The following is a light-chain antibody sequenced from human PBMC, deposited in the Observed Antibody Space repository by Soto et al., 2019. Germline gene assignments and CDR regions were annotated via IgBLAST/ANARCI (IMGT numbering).Light chain of an antibody. CDR3: QQYAASPRT. CDR2: GAS. V-gene: IGKV3-20*01. J-gene: IGKJ1*01. CDR1: QSVSNNY. Sequence: VLTQSPGTLSLSPRERATLSCRASQSVSNNYLAWYQHKPGQAPRLLIYGASNRAPSIPDRFSGSGSGPDFTLTISRLEPEDFAVYYCQQYAASPRTFGQGTLVEVK.